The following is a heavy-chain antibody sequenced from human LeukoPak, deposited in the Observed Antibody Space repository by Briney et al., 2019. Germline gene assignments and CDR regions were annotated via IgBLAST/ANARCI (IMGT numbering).Heavy chain of an antibody. V-gene: IGHV3-48*01. CDR3: ARAATTMIVASDY. CDR1: GFTFSDHG. CDR2: ISGSRSTI. Sequence: PGGSLRLSCAASGFTFSDHGMHWVRQAPGKGLELVSYISGSRSTIYYADSVKGRFTISRENAKNSLYLQMNSLRAEDTAMYYCARAATTMIVASDYWGQGTLVTVSS. J-gene: IGHJ4*02. D-gene: IGHD3-22*01.